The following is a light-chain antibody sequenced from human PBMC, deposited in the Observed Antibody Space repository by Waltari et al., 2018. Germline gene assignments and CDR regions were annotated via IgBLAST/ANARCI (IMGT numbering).Light chain of an antibody. V-gene: IGLV2-14*03. CDR2: DVS. CDR3: NSYTSSSTVI. CDR1: SSDVGGYDH. Sequence: QSALTQPASVSGSPGQSITISCIGTSSDVGGYDHVSWYQQHPGKAPKLMIYDVSHRPSGVSNRFSGSKSGNTASLTISGLQADDEADNYCNSYTSSSTVIFAGGTRLPDL. J-gene: IGLJ2*01.